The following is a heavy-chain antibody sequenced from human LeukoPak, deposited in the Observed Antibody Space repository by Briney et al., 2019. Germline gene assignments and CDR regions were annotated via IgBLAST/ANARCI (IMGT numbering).Heavy chain of an antibody. Sequence: ASVKVSCKASGYTFTSYGISWVRQAPGQGLEWMGWISAYNGNTDYAQKLQGRVTMTTDTSTSTAYMELRSLRSDDTAVYYCARDVAYYYDSSGSKGGNWFDPWGQGTLVTVSS. V-gene: IGHV1-18*01. J-gene: IGHJ5*02. D-gene: IGHD3-22*01. CDR2: ISAYNGNT. CDR3: ARDVAYYYDSSGSKGGNWFDP. CDR1: GYTFTSYG.